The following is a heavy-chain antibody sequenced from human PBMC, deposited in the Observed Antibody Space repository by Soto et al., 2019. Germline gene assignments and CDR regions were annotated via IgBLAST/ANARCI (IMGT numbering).Heavy chain of an antibody. D-gene: IGHD6-13*01. V-gene: IGHV4-39*01. Sequence: QLQLQESGPGLVKPSETLSLTCTVSGGSISSSSYYWGWIRQPPGKGLEWIGSSYYSGSTYYNPSLKSRVTISVDTSKNQFSLKLSSVTAADTAVYYCARPQKYSSSWSYYFDYWGQGTLVTVSS. CDR2: SYYSGST. J-gene: IGHJ4*02. CDR3: ARPQKYSSSWSYYFDY. CDR1: GGSISSSSYY.